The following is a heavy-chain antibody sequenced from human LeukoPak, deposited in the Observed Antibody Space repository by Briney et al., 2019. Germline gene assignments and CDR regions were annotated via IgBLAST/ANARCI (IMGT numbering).Heavy chain of an antibody. Sequence: GGSLRLSCAASGFTFSSYAMSWVRQAPGKGLEWVSTISASGGSRYYADSVRFTISRDNSKNTLYLQMNSLRAEDTAVYYCARDTAPAVRGGINYYFDYWGQGTLVTVSS. CDR2: ISASGGSR. CDR3: ARDTAPAVRGGINYYFDY. CDR1: GFTFSSYA. V-gene: IGHV3-23*01. J-gene: IGHJ4*02. D-gene: IGHD3-10*01.